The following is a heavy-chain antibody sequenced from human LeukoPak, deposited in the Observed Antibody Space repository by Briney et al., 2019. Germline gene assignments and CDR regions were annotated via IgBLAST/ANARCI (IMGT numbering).Heavy chain of an antibody. Sequence: ASVKVSCKASGYTFTSYYMHWVRQAPGQGLEWMGIINPSGGSTSYAQKFQGRVTMTRDMSTSTVYMELRSLRSDDTAVYYCAREVDTAMPKNWFDPWGQGTLVTVSS. CDR3: AREVDTAMPKNWFDP. CDR2: INPSGGST. V-gene: IGHV1-46*01. CDR1: GYTFTSYY. D-gene: IGHD5-18*01. J-gene: IGHJ5*02.